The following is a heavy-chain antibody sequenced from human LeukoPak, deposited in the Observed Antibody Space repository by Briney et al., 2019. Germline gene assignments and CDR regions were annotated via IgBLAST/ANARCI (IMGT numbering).Heavy chain of an antibody. CDR2: IYPGDSNI. V-gene: IGHV5-51*01. CDR3: ARHEDYRSSYCYYGMDV. Sequence: ESLKISCKASGYSFTSYWIAWVRQMPGQGLEWMGIIYPGDSNIRYNPSFQGQVTISADKSINVAYPQWGSLEASDTASYYCARHEDYRSSYCYYGMDVWGQGTTVTVSS. D-gene: IGHD4-11*01. CDR1: GYSFTSYW. J-gene: IGHJ6*02.